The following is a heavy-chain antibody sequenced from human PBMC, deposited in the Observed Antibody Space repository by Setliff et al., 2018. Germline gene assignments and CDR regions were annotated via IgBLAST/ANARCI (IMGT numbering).Heavy chain of an antibody. D-gene: IGHD2-2*01. V-gene: IGHV3-48*01. CDR1: GFTFSSYS. CDR3: ARVEGVPAPYYMDV. CDR2: ISSSSSTI. J-gene: IGHJ6*03. Sequence: RLSCAASGFTFSSYSMNWVRQAPGKGLEWVSYISSSSSTIYYADSVKGRFTISRDNAKNSLYLQMNSLRAEDTAVYYCARVEGVPAPYYMDVWGKGTTVTVS.